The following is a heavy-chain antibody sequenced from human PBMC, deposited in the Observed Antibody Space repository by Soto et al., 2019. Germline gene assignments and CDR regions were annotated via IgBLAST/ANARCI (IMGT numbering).Heavy chain of an antibody. CDR1: GFTFSSYS. V-gene: IGHV3-21*01. D-gene: IGHD6-19*01. J-gene: IGHJ4*02. CDR2: ISSSSSYI. Sequence: EVQLVESGGGRVKPGGSLRLSCAASGFTFSSYSMNWVLQAPGKGLERVPSISSSSSYIYYADSVKGRFTSSRDNAKNSLYLQMTSLRAEDTAVYYCARAPVLIAVAGDFDYWGQGTLGTVSS. CDR3: ARAPVLIAVAGDFDY.